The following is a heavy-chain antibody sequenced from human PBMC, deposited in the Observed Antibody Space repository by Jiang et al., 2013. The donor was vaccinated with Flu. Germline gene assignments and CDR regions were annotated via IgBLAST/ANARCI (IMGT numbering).Heavy chain of an antibody. CDR1: GGSFSGYY. CDR3: ARRTEL. D-gene: IGHD1-26*01. Sequence: SLTCAVYGGSFSGYYWSWTRQPPGKGLEWIGEINHSGSTNYNPSLKSRVTISIDAAKSQFSLELRSVTAADTAVYYCARRTELWGQGTLVTVSS. CDR2: INHSGST. J-gene: IGHJ4*02. V-gene: IGHV4-34*01.